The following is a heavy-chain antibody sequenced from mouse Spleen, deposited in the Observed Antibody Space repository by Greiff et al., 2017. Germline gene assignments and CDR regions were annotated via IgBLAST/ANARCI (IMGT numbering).Heavy chain of an antibody. V-gene: IGHV1-52*01. Sequence: VQLQQPGAELVRPGSSVKLSCKASGYTFTSYWMHWVKQRPIQGLEWIGNIDPSDSETHYNQKFKDKATLTVDKSSSTAYMQLSSLTSEDSAVYYCARSYYSNLAWFAYWGQGTLVTVSA. D-gene: IGHD2-5*01. CDR3: ARSYYSNLAWFAY. CDR2: IDPSDSET. CDR1: GYTFTSYW. J-gene: IGHJ3*01.